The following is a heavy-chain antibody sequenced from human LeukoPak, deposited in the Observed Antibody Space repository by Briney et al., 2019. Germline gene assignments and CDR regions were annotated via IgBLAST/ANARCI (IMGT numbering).Heavy chain of an antibody. V-gene: IGHV3-30-3*01. CDR3: ARVSGSLGAFDI. CDR1: GFTFSSYA. Sequence: PGGSLRLSCAASGFTFSSYAMHWVRQAPGKGLEWVAVISYDGSNKYYADSVKGRFTISRDNSKNTLYLQMNSLRAEDTAVYYCARVSGSLGAFDIWGQGTMVTVSS. CDR2: ISYDGSNK. D-gene: IGHD1-26*01. J-gene: IGHJ3*02.